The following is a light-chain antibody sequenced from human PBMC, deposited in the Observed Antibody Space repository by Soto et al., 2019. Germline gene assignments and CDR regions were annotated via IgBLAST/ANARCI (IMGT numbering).Light chain of an antibody. CDR2: EDN. V-gene: IGLV6-57*02. CDR1: SGSIASNY. Sequence: NFMLTQPHSVSESPGKTVTISCTGSSGSIASNYVQWYQQRPGSAPTTVIYEDNQRPSGVPDRFSGSIDSSSKSASLTISGLKTEEEACYYWQSYDSSHRVGFGGGTKVTVL. CDR3: QSYDSSHRVG. J-gene: IGLJ2*01.